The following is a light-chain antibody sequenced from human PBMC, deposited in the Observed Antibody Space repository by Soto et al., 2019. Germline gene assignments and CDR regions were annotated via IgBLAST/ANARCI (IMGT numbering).Light chain of an antibody. CDR3: QVWASTAXFFV. Sequence: SYYLSQPPSVSVAPVQTAKITCGGDKIGSKIVHWYKQRPGQAPVAVVFDAHDRPSGIPDRISASRSGDTETLTISRVDDGDEDDYYCQVWASTAXFFVVGSGTNVXV. J-gene: IGLJ1*01. CDR1: KIGSKI. CDR2: DAH. V-gene: IGLV3-21*02.